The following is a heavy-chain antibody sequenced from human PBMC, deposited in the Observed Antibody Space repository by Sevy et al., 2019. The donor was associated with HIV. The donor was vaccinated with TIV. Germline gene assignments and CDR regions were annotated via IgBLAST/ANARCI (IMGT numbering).Heavy chain of an antibody. CDR1: GGSISSGAYY. V-gene: IGHV4-31*03. J-gene: IGHJ5*02. CDR2: IYYTGST. CDR3: ARNKWRREAQYWFDP. Sequence: SETLSLTCTVSGGSISSGAYYWSWIRQHPGTGLECIGYIYYTGSTYHNPSLRSRVTMSVDTSKNQFSLRLSSVTAADTAVYYCARNKWRREAQYWFDPWGQGTLVTVSS. D-gene: IGHD2-8*01.